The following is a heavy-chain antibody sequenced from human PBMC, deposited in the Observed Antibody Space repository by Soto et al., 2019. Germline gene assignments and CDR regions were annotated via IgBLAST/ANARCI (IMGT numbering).Heavy chain of an antibody. J-gene: IGHJ6*02. D-gene: IGHD1-26*01. Sequence: ASVKVSCKASGYTFTGYYIHWVRQAPGQGLEWMGWINPKSGDTKYAQKFQGRVTVTRDTSISTAYMELSRLRADDTAVYYCARSSGGYSYNGMDVWGQGTTVTVSS. CDR3: ARSSGGYSYNGMDV. CDR2: INPKSGDT. V-gene: IGHV1-2*02. CDR1: GYTFTGYY.